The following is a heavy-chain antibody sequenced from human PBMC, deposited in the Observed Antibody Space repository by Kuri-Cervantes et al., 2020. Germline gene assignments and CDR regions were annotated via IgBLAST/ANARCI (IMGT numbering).Heavy chain of an antibody. V-gene: IGHV1-69*04. CDR3: ARDRIAVAGYFDY. CDR2: IIPILGIA. J-gene: IGHJ4*02. D-gene: IGHD6-19*01. Sequence: SVKVSCKASGYTFTSYAMHWVRQAPGQGLEWMGRIIPILGIANYAQKFQGRVTITADKSTSTAYMELSSLRSEDTAVYYCARDRIAVAGYFDYWGQGTLVTVSS. CDR1: GYTFTSYA.